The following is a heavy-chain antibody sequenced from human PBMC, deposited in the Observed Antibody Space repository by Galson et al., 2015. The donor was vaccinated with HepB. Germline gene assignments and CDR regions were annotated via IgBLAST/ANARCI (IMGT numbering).Heavy chain of an antibody. J-gene: IGHJ2*01. D-gene: IGHD3-22*01. CDR1: GFTFSTST. Sequence: SLRLSCAASGFTFSTSTMNWLRQAPGKGLEWVSYISIDGGTIYYADSVKGRFTISKDNAKNSLYLQMSSLRTEDTARYYCARVGFDPRGYSSYWYFDFWGRGTLVAVSS. CDR3: ARVGFDPRGYSSYWYFDF. V-gene: IGHV3-48*04. CDR2: ISIDGGTI.